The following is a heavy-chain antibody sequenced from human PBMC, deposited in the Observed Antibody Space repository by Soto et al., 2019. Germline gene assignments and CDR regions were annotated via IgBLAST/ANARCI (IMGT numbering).Heavy chain of an antibody. V-gene: IGHV4-4*07. CDR3: ARGRRFLEWLFHYGMDV. D-gene: IGHD3-3*01. Sequence: SETLSLTCSVSGADINTYSWTWIRQPAGKGLEWIGRIYTSASINYNPSLRGRVTLSVDTSTNQVSLKLASVTAADTAVYYCARGRRFLEWLFHYGMDVWGQGTTVTVSS. CDR1: GADINTYS. J-gene: IGHJ6*02. CDR2: IYTSASI.